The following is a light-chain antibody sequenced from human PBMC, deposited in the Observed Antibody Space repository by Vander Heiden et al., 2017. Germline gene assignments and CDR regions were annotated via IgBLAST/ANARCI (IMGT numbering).Light chain of an antibody. V-gene: IGKV3-20*01. Sequence: IVLTQSPGTLSLSPGERASLSCRASQSVSDSYLAWYQQKPGQAPRLLIFGPSTRATGIPVRFSGSGSGTDFTLTISGLEPEDSAVYYCHQYATSLYT. CDR2: GPS. CDR1: QSVSDSY. CDR3: HQYATSLYT. J-gene: IGKJ2*01.